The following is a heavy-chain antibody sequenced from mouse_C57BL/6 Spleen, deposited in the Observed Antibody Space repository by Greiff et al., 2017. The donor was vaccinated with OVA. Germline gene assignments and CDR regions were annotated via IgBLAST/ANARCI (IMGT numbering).Heavy chain of an antibody. CDR2: ISSGSSTI. J-gene: IGHJ1*03. CDR3: ARSDGYYPYWYFDV. CDR1: GFTFSDYG. V-gene: IGHV5-17*01. Sequence: EVQLVESGGGLVKPGGSLKLSCAASGFTFSDYGMHWVRQAPEKGLEWVAYISSGSSTIYYADTVKGRFTISRDNAKNTLFLQMTSLRSEDTAMYYCARSDGYYPYWYFDVWGTGTTVTVSS. D-gene: IGHD2-3*01.